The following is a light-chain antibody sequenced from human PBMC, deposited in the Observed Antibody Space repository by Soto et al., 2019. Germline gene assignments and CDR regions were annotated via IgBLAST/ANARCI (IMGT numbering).Light chain of an antibody. CDR1: SSDVGGYNS. J-gene: IGLJ3*02. CDR3: SSYTNLNTRA. Sequence: QSALTQPASVSASPGQSITISCTGTSSDVGGYNSVSWYRQHPGKVPELVIYEVTNRPSGVSSRFSGSKSGNTASLTISGLQTEDEADYYCSSYTNLNTRAFGGGTQLTVL. CDR2: EVT. V-gene: IGLV2-14*01.